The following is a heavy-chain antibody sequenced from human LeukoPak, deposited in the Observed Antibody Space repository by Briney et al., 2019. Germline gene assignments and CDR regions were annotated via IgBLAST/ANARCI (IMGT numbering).Heavy chain of an antibody. CDR2: IRYDGSNK. Sequence: PGGSLRLSCAASGFTFSSYGMHWVRQAPGKGLEWVAFIRYDGSNKYYADSVKGRFTISRDNSKNTLYLQMNSLRAEDTAVYYCAKDGIQLWSGLDYWGQGTLVTVSS. J-gene: IGHJ4*02. CDR1: GFTFSSYG. D-gene: IGHD5-18*01. V-gene: IGHV3-30*02. CDR3: AKDGIQLWSGLDY.